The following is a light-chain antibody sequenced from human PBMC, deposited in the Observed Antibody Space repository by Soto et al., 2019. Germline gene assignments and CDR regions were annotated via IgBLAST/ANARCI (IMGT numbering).Light chain of an antibody. CDR2: DVS. CDR1: SSDVGGYNY. J-gene: IGLJ1*01. V-gene: IGLV2-14*01. Sequence: SVLTQPASVSGSPGQSITISCNETSSDVGGYNYVSWYQQHPGKAPKLMIYDVSNRPSGVSNRFSGSKSGNTASLTISGLQAEDEADYYCSSYTSSSTLSYVFGTGTKVTVL. CDR3: SSYTSSSTLSYV.